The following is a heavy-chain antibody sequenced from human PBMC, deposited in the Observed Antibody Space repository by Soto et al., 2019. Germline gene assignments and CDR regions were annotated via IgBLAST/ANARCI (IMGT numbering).Heavy chain of an antibody. V-gene: IGHV4-59*01. CDR2: IYYSGIT. CDR3: ARGGGYSYGYSDY. Sequence: SETLSLTCAVSGDSIISIYYWAWIRQPPGKGLEWIGSIYYSGITHYNPSLKSRVTISVDTSKNQFSLKLNSVTAADTAVYYCARGGGYSYGYSDYWGQGTLVTVSS. CDR1: GDSIISIYY. J-gene: IGHJ4*02. D-gene: IGHD5-18*01.